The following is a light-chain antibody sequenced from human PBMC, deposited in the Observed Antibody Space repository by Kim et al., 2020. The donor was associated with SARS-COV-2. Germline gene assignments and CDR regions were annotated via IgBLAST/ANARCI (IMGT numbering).Light chain of an antibody. Sequence: QSITISCTGTSSDIGAYNYVSWYLQHPGKAPKLMIYDVTNRPSGVSNRFSGSKSGNTASLTISGLQAEDEADYYCSSYTSSTTYVFGTGTKVTVL. V-gene: IGLV2-14*03. J-gene: IGLJ1*01. CDR3: SSYTSSTTYV. CDR2: DVT. CDR1: SSDIGAYNY.